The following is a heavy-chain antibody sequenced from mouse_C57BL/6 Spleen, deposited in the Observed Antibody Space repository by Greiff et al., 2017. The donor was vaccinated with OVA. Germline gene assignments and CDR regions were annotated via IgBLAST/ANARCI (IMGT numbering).Heavy chain of an antibody. V-gene: IGHV3-6*01. CDR3: ARAGYSLAMDY. Sequence: EVKLMESGPGLVKPSQSLSLTCSVTGYSITSGYYWNWIRQFPGNKLEWMGYISYDGSNNYNPSLKNRISITRDTSKNQFFLKLNSVTTEDTATYYCARAGYSLAMDYWGQGTSVTVSS. CDR1: GYSITSGYY. CDR2: ISYDGSN. J-gene: IGHJ4*01. D-gene: IGHD2-3*01.